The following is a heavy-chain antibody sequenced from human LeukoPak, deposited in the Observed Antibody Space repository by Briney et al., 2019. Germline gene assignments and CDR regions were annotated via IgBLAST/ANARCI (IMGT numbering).Heavy chain of an antibody. J-gene: IGHJ4*02. V-gene: IGHV3-7*03. D-gene: IGHD1-26*01. CDR2: IKQDGSEK. CDR1: GFIFSNYW. Sequence: PGGSLRLSCAASGFIFSNYWMTWVRQAPGKGLEWLANIKQDGSEKYYLDSVKGRFTISRDNAKNSLYLQMNSLRAEDTAVYFCARDASRVVGATTDLDFWGQGTLVTVSS. CDR3: ARDASRVVGATTDLDF.